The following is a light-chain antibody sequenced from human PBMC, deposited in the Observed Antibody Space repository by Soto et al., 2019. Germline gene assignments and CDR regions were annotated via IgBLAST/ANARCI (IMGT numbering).Light chain of an antibody. Sequence: QSALTQPASVSGSPGQSITISCTGPSSDVGGYNYVSWYQQHPGKAPKLMIYDVSNRPSGVSNRFSGSKSGNTASLTISGLQAEDEADYYCFSSTSTTTHVVFGGGTKLTVL. CDR2: DVS. J-gene: IGLJ2*01. CDR1: SSDVGGYNY. V-gene: IGLV2-14*01. CDR3: FSSTSTTTHVV.